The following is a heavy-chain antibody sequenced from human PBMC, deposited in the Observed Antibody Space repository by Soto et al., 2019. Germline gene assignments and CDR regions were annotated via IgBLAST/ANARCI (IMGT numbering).Heavy chain of an antibody. CDR3: ARLPGRGYDP. CDR2: IYYGGTT. D-gene: IGHD3-22*01. Sequence: QLQLQESGPGLVKPSETLSLTCAVSGASISSSSYYWGWIRQPPGKGLEWIGSIYYGGTTYYNASLRSRVTISADTSKNQLSLKLSSVTAADTAVYYCARLPGRGYDPWGRGALVTVSS. J-gene: IGHJ5*02. CDR1: GASISSSSYY. V-gene: IGHV4-39*01.